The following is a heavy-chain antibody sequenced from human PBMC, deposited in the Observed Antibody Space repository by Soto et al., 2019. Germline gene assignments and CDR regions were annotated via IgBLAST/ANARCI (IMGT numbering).Heavy chain of an antibody. D-gene: IGHD3-22*01. CDR2: INWNGGSK. J-gene: IGHJ3*02. Sequence: EVQLVESGGGVVRPGGSLRVSCAASGFTFDDYGMSWVRQGPGKGLEWVSGINWNGGSKGYADSVKGRFTLSRDIAKNSLYLQMNSLRAEDTALYYCARDLPDSSGYYAFDIWGQGTMVTVSS. CDR1: GFTFDDYG. CDR3: ARDLPDSSGYYAFDI. V-gene: IGHV3-20*04.